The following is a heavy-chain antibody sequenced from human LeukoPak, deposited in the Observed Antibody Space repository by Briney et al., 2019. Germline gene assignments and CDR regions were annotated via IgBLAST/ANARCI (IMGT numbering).Heavy chain of an antibody. D-gene: IGHD4-23*01. CDR3: ARGRPGGGKPQILDY. CDR1: GGTFSSYA. J-gene: IGHJ4*02. Sequence: ASVKVSCKASGGTFSSYAISWVRQAPGQGLEWMGWINTNTGNPTYAQGFTGRFVFSLDTSVSTAYLQISSLKAEDTAVYYCARGRPGGGKPQILDYWGQGTLVTVSS. V-gene: IGHV7-4-1*02. CDR2: INTNTGNP.